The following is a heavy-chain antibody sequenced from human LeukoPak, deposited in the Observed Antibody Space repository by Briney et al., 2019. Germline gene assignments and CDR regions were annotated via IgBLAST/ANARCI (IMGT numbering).Heavy chain of an antibody. Sequence: SETLSLTCTVSGGSISNYYWSWIRQPPGKVLEWIGYIYYSGSTNYNPSLKSRVTISVDTSKNQFSLKLSSVTAADTAVYYCARVRHCSGGSCYLFDYWGQGTLVTVSS. CDR2: IYYSGST. D-gene: IGHD2-15*01. J-gene: IGHJ4*02. CDR1: GGSISNYY. V-gene: IGHV4-59*08. CDR3: ARVRHCSGGSCYLFDY.